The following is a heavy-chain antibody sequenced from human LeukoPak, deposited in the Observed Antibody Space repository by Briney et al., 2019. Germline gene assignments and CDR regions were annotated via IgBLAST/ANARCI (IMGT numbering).Heavy chain of an antibody. CDR3: AKGPGRAYYESGDYYKK. D-gene: IGHD3-10*01. J-gene: IGHJ1*01. CDR1: GFTFSSYG. V-gene: IGHV3-23*01. Sequence: LGGSLRLSCAASGFTFSSYGMSWVRQAPGKGLEWVSAISGSGGSTYYADSVKGRFTISRDNAKNTLYLQMNSLRVEDTAIYYCAKGPGRAYYESGDYYKKWGQGTLVTVSS. CDR2: ISGSGGST.